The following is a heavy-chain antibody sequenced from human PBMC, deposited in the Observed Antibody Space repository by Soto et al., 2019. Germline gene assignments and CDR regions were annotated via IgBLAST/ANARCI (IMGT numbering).Heavy chain of an antibody. CDR1: GGSINHYY. V-gene: IGHV4-59*01. Sequence: SETLSLTFTVSGGSINHYYWTLIRQPPGKGLELMGNNYYSGTTTNYNPSLKSRVTLSVDTSKNQFSLKLSSVTAADADVYYCARSNGDYGDYWSQGTQVTVSS. D-gene: IGHD4-17*01. J-gene: IGHJ4*02. CDR2: NYYSGTT. CDR3: ARSNGDYGDY.